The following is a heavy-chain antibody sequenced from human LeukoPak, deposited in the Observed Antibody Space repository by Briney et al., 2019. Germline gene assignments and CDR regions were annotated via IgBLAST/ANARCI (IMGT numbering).Heavy chain of an antibody. CDR3: ARVDIVVVYAFDI. J-gene: IGHJ3*02. V-gene: IGHV1-2*02. D-gene: IGHD2-15*01. CDR1: GYTFTGYY. CDR2: INPNSGVT. Sequence: GASVKVSCKASGYTFTGYYMHWVRQAPGQGLEWMGWINPNSGVTNYAQKFQGRVTMTRDTSISTAYMELSRLRSDDTAVYYCARVDIVVVYAFDIWGQGTMVTVSS.